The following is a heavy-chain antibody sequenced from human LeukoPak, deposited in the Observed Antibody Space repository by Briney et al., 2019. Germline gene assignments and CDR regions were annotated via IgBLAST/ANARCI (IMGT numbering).Heavy chain of an antibody. CDR3: ARVQWELRGVGSYFEY. CDR1: GFTFSSYW. Sequence: GGSLRLSCVVSGFTFSSYWMSWVREAPGKGLEWVANIKQDGSEKYYVDSVKGRFTMSRDNAKNSLYLQMNSLRAEDTAVYYCARVQWELRGVGSYFEYWGQGALVTVSS. D-gene: IGHD1-26*01. J-gene: IGHJ4*02. V-gene: IGHV3-7*01. CDR2: IKQDGSEK.